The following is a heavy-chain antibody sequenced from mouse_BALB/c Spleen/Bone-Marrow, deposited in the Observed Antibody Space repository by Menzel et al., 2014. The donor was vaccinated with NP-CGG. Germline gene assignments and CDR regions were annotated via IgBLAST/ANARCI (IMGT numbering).Heavy chain of an antibody. J-gene: IGHJ4*01. CDR1: GFDFSSYW. Sequence: EVKLLQSGAVLVQPGGSLKLSCAASGFDFSSYWMRWARQPPGKGLEWIGEINPDSSTINYTQSLKDKFIISRDNAKNTLYLQMSEVRSEYTGLYHCARNAYYAMDYWGQGTSVTVSS. CDR2: INPDSSTI. CDR3: ARNAYYAMDY. V-gene: IGHV4-1*02.